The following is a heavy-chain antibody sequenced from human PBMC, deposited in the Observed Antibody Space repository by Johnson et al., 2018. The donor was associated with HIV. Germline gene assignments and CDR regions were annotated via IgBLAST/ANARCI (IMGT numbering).Heavy chain of an antibody. D-gene: IGHD6-6*01. J-gene: IGHJ3*02. CDR2: ISHDGSNK. Sequence: QVQLVESGGGVVQPGRSLRLSCAASGFTFSNYAIHWVRQAPGKGLEWVAVISHDGSNKYYADSVKGRFTISRDNSKNTLYLQMNSLRAVDTAVYYCAKERQLVRAFDIWGQGTMVTVSS. CDR1: GFTFSNYA. CDR3: AKERQLVRAFDI. V-gene: IGHV3-30*04.